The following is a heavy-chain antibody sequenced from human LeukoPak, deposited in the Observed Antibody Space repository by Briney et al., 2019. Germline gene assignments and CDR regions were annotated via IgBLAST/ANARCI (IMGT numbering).Heavy chain of an antibody. CDR3: AKDRYRYAFEFPDS. D-gene: IGHD5-18*01. CDR1: GFTFSSYG. CDR2: ISNDGSKK. V-gene: IGHV3-30*18. Sequence: GGSLRLSCAASGFTFSSYGMHWVRQAPGKGLDWVAVISNDGSKKYYADSVKGRFTISRDNSKNTLSLQVSSLRTEDTAVYYCAKDRYRYAFEFPDSWGQGTLVNVSS. J-gene: IGHJ5*02.